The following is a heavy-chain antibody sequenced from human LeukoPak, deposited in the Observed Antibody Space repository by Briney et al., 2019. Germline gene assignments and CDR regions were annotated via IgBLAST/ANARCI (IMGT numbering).Heavy chain of an antibody. D-gene: IGHD3-10*01. V-gene: IGHV4-59*10. CDR2: IYTSGTI. CDR3: ARGDYYNSGSYYHFDY. Sequence: PSETLSLTCAVYGGSFSGYYWSWIRQPAGTALEWLGRIYTSGTITYNPSLKSRVTMSIDTSKKQFSLNLNSVTAADTAVYYCARGDYYNSGSYYHFDYWGQGTLVTVSS. CDR1: GGSFSGYY. J-gene: IGHJ4*02.